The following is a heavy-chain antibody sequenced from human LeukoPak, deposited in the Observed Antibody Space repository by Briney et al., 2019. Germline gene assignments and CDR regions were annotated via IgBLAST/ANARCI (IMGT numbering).Heavy chain of an antibody. J-gene: IGHJ4*02. CDR3: AKVRDRLSSFYPAA. CDR2: INPHSGGR. CDR1: GYSFTDYY. Sequence: ASVKVSCKASGYSFTDYYIHWVRQAPGQGLEWMGWINPHSGGRNLAQKFRGRVTMTRDTSITTAYLELSGLTFDDTAMYYCAKVRDRLSSFYPAAWGQGTLVSVSS. V-gene: IGHV1-2*02. D-gene: IGHD6-13*01.